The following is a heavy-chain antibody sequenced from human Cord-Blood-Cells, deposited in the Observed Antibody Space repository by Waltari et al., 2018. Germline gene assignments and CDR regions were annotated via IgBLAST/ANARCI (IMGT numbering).Heavy chain of an antibody. V-gene: IGHV4-38-2*02. CDR3: ARERGSSWYVQH. CDR2: IYHSWRT. Sequence: QVQLQESGPGLVKPSETLSLTCAVSGYSISSGYYWGWIRQPPGKGREWVGSIYHSWRTVYCPSLTSGGTIAGATAKNQFSVKLSAVAGADTAVYYCARERGSSWYVQHWGQGTLVTVSS. D-gene: IGHD6-13*01. CDR1: GYSISSGYY. J-gene: IGHJ1*01.